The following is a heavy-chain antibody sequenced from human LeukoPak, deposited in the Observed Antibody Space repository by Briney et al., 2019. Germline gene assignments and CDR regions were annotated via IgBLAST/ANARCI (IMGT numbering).Heavy chain of an antibody. V-gene: IGHV3-30*18. CDR3: AKTYYYGSGSYYAEAFDI. J-gene: IGHJ3*02. Sequence: PGRSLRLSCAASGFTFSSYGMHWVRQAPGKGLEWVAVISVDGSNKYYADSVKGRFTISRDNSKNTLYLQMSSLRAEDTAVYYCAKTYYYGSGSYYAEAFDIWGQGTMVTVSS. D-gene: IGHD3-10*01. CDR2: ISVDGSNK. CDR1: GFTFSSYG.